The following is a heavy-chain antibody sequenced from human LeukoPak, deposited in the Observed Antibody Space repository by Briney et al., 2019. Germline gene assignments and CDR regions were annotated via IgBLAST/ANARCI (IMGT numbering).Heavy chain of an antibody. J-gene: IGHJ4*02. D-gene: IGHD4-23*01. CDR2: MNPNSGNT. CDR3: ASIATYGGNFIMGSVDY. CDR1: GYTFSSYD. V-gene: IGHV1-8*01. Sequence: ASVKVSCKASGYTFSSYDINWVRQATGQRLEWMGWMNPNSGNTGYAQKFQGRVTMTRNTSINTAYMELSRLRSDDTAVYYCASIATYGGNFIMGSVDYWGQGTLVTVSS.